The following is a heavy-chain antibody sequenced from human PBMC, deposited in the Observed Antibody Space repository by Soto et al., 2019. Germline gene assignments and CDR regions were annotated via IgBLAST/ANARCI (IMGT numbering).Heavy chain of an antibody. CDR3: AGDYGSGSYRFDF. CDR2: ICHSGTT. V-gene: IGHV4-30-2*01. CDR1: GASVSSGDYS. Sequence: QLQLQESGSGLVRPSQTLSLTCTVSGASVSSGDYSWSWIRQPPGKGLEWIGYICHSGTTYYNPSVKSRVTISIDRSSNQFTLKLTSVTAAATAVYYCAGDYGSGSYRFDFWGQGTLVSVSS. J-gene: IGHJ4*02. D-gene: IGHD3-10*01.